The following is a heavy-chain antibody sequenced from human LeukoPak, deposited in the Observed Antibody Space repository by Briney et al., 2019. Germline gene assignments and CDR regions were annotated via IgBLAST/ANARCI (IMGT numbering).Heavy chain of an antibody. CDR2: IKSKTDGGTT. J-gene: IGHJ4*02. V-gene: IGHV3-15*01. Sequence: GGSLRLSCAASGFTFSNAWMNWVRQAPGKGLEWVGRIKSKTDGGTTDYAAPVKGRFTISRDDSKNTLYLQMNSLKTEDTAVYYCTTDLRCSSTSCYSWGDYYFDYWGQGTLVTVSS. CDR3: TTDLRCSSTSCYSWGDYYFDY. D-gene: IGHD2-2*01. CDR1: GFTFSNAW.